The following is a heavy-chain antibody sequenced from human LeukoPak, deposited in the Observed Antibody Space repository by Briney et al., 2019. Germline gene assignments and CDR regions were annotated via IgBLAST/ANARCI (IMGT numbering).Heavy chain of an antibody. J-gene: IGHJ4*02. CDR3: AKSGYNRFDY. V-gene: IGHV3-30*18. D-gene: IGHD5-24*01. CDR2: ISYDGNNK. CDR1: GFTFSTYG. Sequence: QSGGSLRLSCAASGFTFSTYGMHWVRQAPGKGLEWVAVISYDGNNKHFADSVKGRFTISRNNSKNTLYLQMNSLRVEDTAVYYCAKSGYNRFDYWGQGTLVTVSS.